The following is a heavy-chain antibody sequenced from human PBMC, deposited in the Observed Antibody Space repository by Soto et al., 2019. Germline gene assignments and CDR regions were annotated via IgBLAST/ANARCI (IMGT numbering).Heavy chain of an antibody. CDR2: ISSSGSTV. J-gene: IGHJ4*02. Sequence: GGSLRLSCAASGFTFSDFYMNWIRQAPGKGLEWISYISSSGSTVYHADSVEGRFTISRDNAKNSLYLQMNSLRDEDTAVYYCARDKGYCTSTSCSRAYWGQGTLVT. V-gene: IGHV3-11*01. CDR1: GFTFSDFY. CDR3: ARDKGYCTSTSCSRAY. D-gene: IGHD2-2*01.